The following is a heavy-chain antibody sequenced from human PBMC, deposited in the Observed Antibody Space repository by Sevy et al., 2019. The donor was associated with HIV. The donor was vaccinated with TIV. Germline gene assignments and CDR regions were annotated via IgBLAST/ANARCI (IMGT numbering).Heavy chain of an antibody. V-gene: IGHV1-69*05. Sequence: ASVKVSCKASGGTFSNYAINWVRQAPGQGLEWMGGITHFFATSNYAQKLQGRITITTDESSSAAYMELSSLTSEDTAIYYCARRNAVTMRGDYFDLWGQGTLVTVSS. J-gene: IGHJ4*02. CDR1: GGTFSNYA. D-gene: IGHD4-17*01. CDR3: ARRNAVTMRGDYFDL. CDR2: ITHFFATS.